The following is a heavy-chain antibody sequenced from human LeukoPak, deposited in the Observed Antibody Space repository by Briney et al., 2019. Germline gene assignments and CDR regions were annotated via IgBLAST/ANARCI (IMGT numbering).Heavy chain of an antibody. CDR3: ARTRWGLYYFDY. V-gene: IGHV3-33*01. CDR2: IWYDGSNK. D-gene: IGHD1-26*01. J-gene: IGHJ4*02. Sequence: PGGSLRLSCAASGFTFSSYGMHWVRQAPGKGLEWVAVIWYDGSNKYYADSVKGRFTISRDNSKNTLYLQMNSLRAEYTAVYYCARTRWGLYYFDYWGQGTLVTVSS. CDR1: GFTFSSYG.